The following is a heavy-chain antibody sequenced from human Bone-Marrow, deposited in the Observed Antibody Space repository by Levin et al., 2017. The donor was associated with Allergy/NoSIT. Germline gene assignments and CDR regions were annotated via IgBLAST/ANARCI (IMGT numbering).Heavy chain of an antibody. Sequence: GGSLRLSCAASGFTFSDYTMKWVRQAPGKGLEWVSYISSSSSTIYYADSVKGRFTISRDNGKNSLYLQMNSLRDEDTAVYYCAMSRDDDNKFDYWGQGTLVTVSS. CDR3: AMSRDDDNKFDY. CDR1: GFTFSDYT. V-gene: IGHV3-48*02. CDR2: ISSSSSTI. J-gene: IGHJ4*02. D-gene: IGHD5-24*01.